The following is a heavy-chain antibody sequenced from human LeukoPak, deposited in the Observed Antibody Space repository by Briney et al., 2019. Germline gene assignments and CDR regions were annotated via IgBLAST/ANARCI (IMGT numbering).Heavy chain of an antibody. CDR2: IYYSGST. Sequence: PSETLSLTCTVSGGSISSSSYYWGWIRQPPGKGLEWIGSIYYSGSTYYNPSLKSRVTISVDTSKNQFSLKLSSVTAADTAVYYCARHNIVVVPAAMRWFDPWGQGTLVTVSS. D-gene: IGHD2-2*01. J-gene: IGHJ5*02. CDR1: GGSISSSSYY. V-gene: IGHV4-39*01. CDR3: ARHNIVVVPAAMRWFDP.